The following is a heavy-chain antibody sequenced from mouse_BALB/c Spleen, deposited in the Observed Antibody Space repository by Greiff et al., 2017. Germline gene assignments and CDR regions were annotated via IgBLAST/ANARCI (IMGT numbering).Heavy chain of an antibody. Sequence: EVQLQQSGPELVKPGASVKMSCKASGYTFTSYVMHWVKQKPGQGLEWIGYINPYNDGTKYNEKFKGKATLTSDKSSSTAYMELSSLTSEDSAVYYCAREGPPYYRYDGSWFAYWGQGTLVTVSA. V-gene: IGHV1-14*01. D-gene: IGHD2-14*01. CDR1: GYTFTSYV. CDR2: INPYNDGT. CDR3: AREGPPYYRYDGSWFAY. J-gene: IGHJ3*01.